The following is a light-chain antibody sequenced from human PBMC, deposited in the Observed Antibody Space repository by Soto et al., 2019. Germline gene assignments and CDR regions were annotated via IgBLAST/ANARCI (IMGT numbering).Light chain of an antibody. CDR2: EAS. V-gene: IGKV1-5*01. CDR1: QSISSW. Sequence: DIQMTQSPSTLSASVGDRVTITCRASQSISSWLAWYQQKPGKAPKLLIHEASRLESGVPSRFSGSESGTEFTLTISGLHAEDSATYYCQQYTHFPLTFGGGTKVEIK. CDR3: QQYTHFPLT. J-gene: IGKJ4*01.